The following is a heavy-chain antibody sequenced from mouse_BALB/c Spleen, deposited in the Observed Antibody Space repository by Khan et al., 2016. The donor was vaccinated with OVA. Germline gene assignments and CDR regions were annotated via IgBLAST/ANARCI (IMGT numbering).Heavy chain of an antibody. CDR1: GYTFTTAG. J-gene: IGHJ4*01. V-gene: IGHV9-4*02. CDR3: ARGGDAYYRYDRGAMDY. CDR2: INTHSGVP. D-gene: IGHD2-14*01. Sequence: LVESGPELKKPGETVRLSCKASGYTFTTAGMPWVQQMPGKGLKWIGWINTHSGVPKYAEDFKGRFAFSLETSANTANLQITNLKNEDTATYFCARGGDAYYRYDRGAMDYWGQGTSVTVSS.